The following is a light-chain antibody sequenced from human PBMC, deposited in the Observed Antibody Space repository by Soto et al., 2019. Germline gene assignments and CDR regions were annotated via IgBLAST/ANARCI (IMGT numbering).Light chain of an antibody. CDR2: GAS. CDR1: QSLSSN. V-gene: IGKV3-15*01. CDR3: QQYNFWPWT. J-gene: IGKJ1*01. Sequence: EIVMTQSPATLSVSPGERATLSCRASQSLSSNLAWYQQKPGQPPRLLIYGASSRATGIPARFSGSGSGTEFTLTISSLQSEDFAVYYCQQYNFWPWTFGLGTKVDIK.